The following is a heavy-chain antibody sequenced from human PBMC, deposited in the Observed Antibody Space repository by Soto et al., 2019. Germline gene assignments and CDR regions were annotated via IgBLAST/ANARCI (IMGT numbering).Heavy chain of an antibody. CDR3: ARYQWNPGAFDP. CDR1: GGSLSDYY. V-gene: IGHV4-34*01. D-gene: IGHD1-20*01. CDR2: VNHRGSS. Sequence: QVQLQQWGAGLLKPSETLSLTCAVYGGSLSDYYWNWLRQPPGKGLEWIGEVNHRGSSSYNPSLKSRVDISVDTAMTQFSLKLRSVPAADTAVYYCARYQWNPGAFDPWGPGTQVIVSS. J-gene: IGHJ5*02.